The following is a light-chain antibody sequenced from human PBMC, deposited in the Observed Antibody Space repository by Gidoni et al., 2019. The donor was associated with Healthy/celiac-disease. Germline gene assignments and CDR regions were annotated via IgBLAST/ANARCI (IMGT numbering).Light chain of an antibody. V-gene: IGKV1-5*03. CDR1: QSISSW. CDR3: QQYNSYPWT. Sequence: DIQMTQSPSTLSASVGDRVTITCRASQSISSWLAWYQQKPGKDPKLLIYKASSLESGVPSRFSGSGSGTEFTLTISSLQPDDFATYYCQQYNSYPWTFGKGTKVEIK. J-gene: IGKJ1*01. CDR2: KAS.